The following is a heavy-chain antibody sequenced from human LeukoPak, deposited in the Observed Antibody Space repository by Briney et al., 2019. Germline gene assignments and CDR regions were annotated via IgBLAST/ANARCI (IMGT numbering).Heavy chain of an antibody. CDR3: ARGYRYSFDF. D-gene: IGHD5-18*01. CDR2: IYASGNT. CDR1: GFTVSNNF. Sequence: GGSLRLSCAASGFTVSNNFMTWVRQAPGTGPEWVSVIYASGNTYYSDSVKGRFSISRDNSKNTLYLQMNSLRAEDTALYYCARGYRYSFDFWGQGTLVTVSS. J-gene: IGHJ5*01. V-gene: IGHV3-53*01.